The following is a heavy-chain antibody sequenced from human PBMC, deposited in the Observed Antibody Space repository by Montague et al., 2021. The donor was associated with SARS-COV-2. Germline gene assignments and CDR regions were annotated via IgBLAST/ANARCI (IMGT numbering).Heavy chain of an antibody. D-gene: IGHD3-22*01. CDR1: GGSFSDNY. CDR3: ARGRQHFNMIVVVMTGGEYYFDY. V-gene: IGHV4-34*01. CDR2: INHRGTS. J-gene: IGHJ4*02. Sequence: SETLSLTCVVYGGSFSDNYWSWIRKPPGKGLEWIGEINHRGTSNYNPSLKSRVSISVDTSKNQFSLYLGSVTAADTAVYYCARGRQHFNMIVVVMTGGEYYFDYWGQGTLVTVSS.